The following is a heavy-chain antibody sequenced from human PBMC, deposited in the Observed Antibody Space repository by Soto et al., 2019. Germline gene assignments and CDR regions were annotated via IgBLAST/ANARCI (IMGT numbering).Heavy chain of an antibody. J-gene: IGHJ3*02. Sequence: QVQLVESGGGLVKPGGSLRLSCAASGFTFSDYYMSWIRQAPGKGLEWVSYISSSGSTIYYADSVKGRFTISRDNAKNSLYLQRNSVRAEDTAVYYCAGEDYRRGDWEREPDAFDIWGQGTLVTVS. CDR2: ISSSGSTI. CDR3: AGEDYRRGDWEREPDAFDI. CDR1: GFTFSDYY. V-gene: IGHV3-11*01. D-gene: IGHD2-21*02.